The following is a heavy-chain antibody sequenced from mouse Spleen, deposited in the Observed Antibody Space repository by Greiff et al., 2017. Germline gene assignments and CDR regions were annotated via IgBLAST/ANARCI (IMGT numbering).Heavy chain of an antibody. D-gene: IGHD2-14*01. J-gene: IGHJ2*01. Sequence: VQLKQSGAELVRSGASVKLSCTASGFNIKDYYMHWVKQRPEQGLEWIGWIDPENGDTEYAPKFQGKATMTADTSSNTAYLQLSSLTSEDTAVYYCNERYDAESYFDYWGQGTTLTVSS. V-gene: IGHV14-4*02. CDR2: IDPENGDT. CDR3: NERYDAESYFDY. CDR1: GFNIKDYY.